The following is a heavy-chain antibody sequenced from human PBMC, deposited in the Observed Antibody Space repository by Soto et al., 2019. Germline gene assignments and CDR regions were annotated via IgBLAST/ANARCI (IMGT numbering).Heavy chain of an antibody. J-gene: IGHJ4*02. CDR2: VYHSGTT. D-gene: IGHD1-26*01. CDR1: GNSISSGYY. CDR3: ARVSGSYLQFDY. V-gene: IGHV4-38-2*01. Sequence: SETLSLTCAVSGNSISSGYYWGWIRQPPGKGLDWIGSVYHSGTTYYNPSLKSRVTISVDTSKNQFSLKLSSVTAADTAVYYCARVSGSYLQFDYWGQGTLVTVSS.